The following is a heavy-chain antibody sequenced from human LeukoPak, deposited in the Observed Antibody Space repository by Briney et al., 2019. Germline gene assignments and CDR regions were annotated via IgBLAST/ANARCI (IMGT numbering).Heavy chain of an antibody. J-gene: IGHJ4*02. CDR3: AEDGGIYPAWYFDY. V-gene: IGHV3-23*01. Sequence: GGSLRLSCAASGFPFSRYAMTWVRQAPGKGLEWVSTLSDSGGMIYYADSVKGRFTISRDNSKNTVYLQMNSLRPDDTAVYYCAEDGGIYPAWYFDYWGQGTLVIVSS. D-gene: IGHD1-26*01. CDR1: GFPFSRYA. CDR2: LSDSGGMI.